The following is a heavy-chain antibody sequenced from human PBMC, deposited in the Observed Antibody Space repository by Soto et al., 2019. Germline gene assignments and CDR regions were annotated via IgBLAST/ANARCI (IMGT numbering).Heavy chain of an antibody. CDR1: GFTFGDYA. CDR2: IRSKAYGGTK. Sequence: GGSLRLSCTASGFTFGDYAMSWFRQAPGKGLEWVGFIRSKAYGGTKEYAASGKGRFTISRDDSKSIAYLQMNSLKTEDTAVYYCTRESGSGSSSWYYFDYWGQGTLVTVSS. D-gene: IGHD6-13*01. J-gene: IGHJ4*02. CDR3: TRESGSGSSSWYYFDY. V-gene: IGHV3-49*03.